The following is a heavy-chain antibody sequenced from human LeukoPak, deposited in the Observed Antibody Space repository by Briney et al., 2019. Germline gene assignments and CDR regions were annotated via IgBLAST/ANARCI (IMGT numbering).Heavy chain of an antibody. CDR1: GFTFSSYA. CDR2: ISGGGGST. V-gene: IGHV3-23*01. CDR3: ARDILAVAGHFDY. D-gene: IGHD6-19*01. J-gene: IGHJ4*02. Sequence: PGGSLRLSCAASGFTFSSYAMNWVRQAPGKGLGWVSAISGGGGSTYYADSVKGRFTISRDNSKNTLYLQMNSLRAEDTAVYYCARDILAVAGHFDYWGQGTLVTVSS.